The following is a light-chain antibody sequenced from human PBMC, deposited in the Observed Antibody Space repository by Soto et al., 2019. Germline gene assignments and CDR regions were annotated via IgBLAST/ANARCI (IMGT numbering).Light chain of an antibody. CDR3: LQDYSYPLT. V-gene: IGKV1-6*01. CDR1: QAIRSD. Sequence: AIQMTQFPSSLSASVGDRVTITCRASQAIRSDLGWYQQRPGKAPKLLIYATSSLQSGVPSRFSGSGSGTDFTLTISSLQPEDFATYYCLQDYSYPLTFGGGTKVEIK. CDR2: ATS. J-gene: IGKJ4*01.